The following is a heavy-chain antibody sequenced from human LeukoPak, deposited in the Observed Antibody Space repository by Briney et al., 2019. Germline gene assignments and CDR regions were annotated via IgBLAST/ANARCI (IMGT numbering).Heavy chain of an antibody. CDR2: IYPGDSDT. CDR3: ASPRGHYDSSAFDF. Sequence: GASLKISCKISGTSFTTYWIGWVRQMPGKGLEWTGIIYPGDSDTIYSPSFQGQVTISADRSIKTAYLQWSSLKASDTAMYYCASPRGHYDSSAFDFWGQGTLVTVSS. D-gene: IGHD3-22*01. V-gene: IGHV5-51*01. J-gene: IGHJ4*02. CDR1: GTSFTTYW.